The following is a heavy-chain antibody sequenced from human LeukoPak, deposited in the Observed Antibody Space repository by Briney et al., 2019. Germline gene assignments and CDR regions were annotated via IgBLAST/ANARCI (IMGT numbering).Heavy chain of an antibody. J-gene: IGHJ3*02. CDR2: IYHSGST. V-gene: IGHV4-38-2*02. CDR1: GYSISSGYY. Sequence: SETLSLTCTVSGYSISSGYYWGWIRQPPGKGLEWIGSIYHSGSTYYNPSLKSRVTISVDTSKNQFSLKLSSVTAADTAVYYCARDRASGYYDSSGYYPDAFDIWGQGTMVTVSS. D-gene: IGHD3-22*01. CDR3: ARDRASGYYDSSGYYPDAFDI.